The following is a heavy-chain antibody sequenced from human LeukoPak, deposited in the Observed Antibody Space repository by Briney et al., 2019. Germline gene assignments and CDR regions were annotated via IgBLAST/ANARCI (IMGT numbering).Heavy chain of an antibody. D-gene: IGHD3-3*01. Sequence: GGSLRLSCAASGFTFSSYGMHWVRQAPGKGLEWVAVISYDGSNKYYGDSVKGRFTISRDNSKNTLYLQMNSLKTEDTALYYCTWSGLKIESWGQGTLVTVSS. J-gene: IGHJ4*02. CDR1: GFTFSSYG. CDR2: ISYDGSNK. CDR3: TWSGLKIES. V-gene: IGHV3-30*03.